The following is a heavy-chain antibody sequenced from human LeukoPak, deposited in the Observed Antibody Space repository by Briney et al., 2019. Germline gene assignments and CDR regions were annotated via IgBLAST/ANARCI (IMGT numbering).Heavy chain of an antibody. CDR2: ISGSGGST. Sequence: GGTLRLSCAASGFTFSSYAMSWVRQAPGKGLEWVSAISGSGGSTYYADSVKGRFTISRDNAKNSLYLQMNSLRAEDTAVYYCARRLRRNYFDYWGQGTLVTVSS. V-gene: IGHV3-23*01. CDR1: GFTFSSYA. D-gene: IGHD4-17*01. CDR3: ARRLRRNYFDY. J-gene: IGHJ4*02.